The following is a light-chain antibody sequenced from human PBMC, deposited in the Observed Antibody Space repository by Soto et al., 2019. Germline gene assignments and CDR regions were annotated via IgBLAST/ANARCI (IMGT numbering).Light chain of an antibody. CDR3: QSYDRSLSGAV. CDR1: SSNIRAGYD. V-gene: IGLV1-40*01. Sequence: QSVLTQPPSVSGAPGQRVTISCTGNSSNIRAGYDVHWYQQLPGKAPKLLIFGNSHRPSGVPDRFFGSKSGTSASLAITGLQAEDEADYYCQSYDRSLSGAVFGGGTQLTVL. J-gene: IGLJ3*02. CDR2: GNS.